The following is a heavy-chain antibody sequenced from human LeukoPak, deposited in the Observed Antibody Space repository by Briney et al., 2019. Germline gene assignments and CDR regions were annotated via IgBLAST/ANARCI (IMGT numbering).Heavy chain of an antibody. CDR3: ARNIRGYDILTGYSP. Sequence: HPGGSLRLFCAASGLTFSTYPMHWVRQAPGKGLEWVVVISSDGRNGIYADCVTGRFTISRDTSKNTLYLQMNSLRPEDSAIYFCARNIRGYDILTGYSPWGQGTMVTVSS. V-gene: IGHV3-30*04. CDR1: GLTFSTYP. D-gene: IGHD3-9*01. CDR2: ISSDGRNG. J-gene: IGHJ3*01.